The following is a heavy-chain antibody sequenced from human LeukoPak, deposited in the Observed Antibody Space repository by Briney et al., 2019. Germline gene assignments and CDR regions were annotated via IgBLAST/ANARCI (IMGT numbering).Heavy chain of an antibody. J-gene: IGHJ5*02. CDR2: IYPSGNT. V-gene: IGHV4-4*07. D-gene: IGHD3-10*01. CDR1: RGSTSTYY. CDR3: ARERLAMVRGVIPKEAWGWFDP. Sequence: SETLSLTCTVSRGSTSTYYWSWIRQPAGKGLEWIGRIYPSGNTNFNPSLMSRVTMSIDTSKNQFSLELSSVTAADTAVYYCARERLAMVRGVIPKEAWGWFDPWGQGTLVTVSS.